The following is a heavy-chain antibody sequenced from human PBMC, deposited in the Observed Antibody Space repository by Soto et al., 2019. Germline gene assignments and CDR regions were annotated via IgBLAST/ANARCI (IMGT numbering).Heavy chain of an antibody. CDR3: ARDRLELGYSPGPERREYGMDV. Sequence: GGSLRLSCAASGFTFSSYSMNWVRQAPGKGLEWVSSISSSSSYIYYADSVKGRFTISRDNAKNSLYLQMNSLRAEDTAVYYCARDRLELGYSPGPERREYGMDVWGQGTTVTVSS. CDR1: GFTFSSYS. V-gene: IGHV3-21*01. D-gene: IGHD6-25*01. CDR2: ISSSSSYI. J-gene: IGHJ6*02.